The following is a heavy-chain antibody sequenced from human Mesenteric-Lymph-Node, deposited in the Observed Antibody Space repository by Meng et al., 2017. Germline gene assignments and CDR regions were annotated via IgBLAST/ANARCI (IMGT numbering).Heavy chain of an antibody. J-gene: IGHJ4*02. Sequence: GESLKISCAASGFTFSGSAMHWVRQASGKGLEWVGRIRSKANSYATAYAASVKGRFTISRDDSKNTAYLQMNSLKTEDTAVYYCTSLHSYGHDDYWGQGTPVTVSS. CDR1: GFTFSGSA. CDR2: IRSKANSYAT. D-gene: IGHD5-18*01. CDR3: TSLHSYGHDDY. V-gene: IGHV3-73*01.